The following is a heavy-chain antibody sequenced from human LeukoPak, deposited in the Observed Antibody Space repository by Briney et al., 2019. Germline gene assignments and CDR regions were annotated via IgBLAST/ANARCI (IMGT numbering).Heavy chain of an antibody. CDR3: ARVTKYYNSRNNYSTDV. J-gene: IGHJ6*03. V-gene: IGHV4-39*06. CDR2: FNYRGAV. CDR1: DGSTTGTRYY. D-gene: IGHD3-16*01. Sequence: SETLSLTCTVSDGSTTGTRYYWGWFRHPPGKGPEWIGNFNYRGAVYYNPSLRSRAAILLDTSKSQSPLRLTSVTAADTAVYFCARVTKYYNSRNNYSTDVWGKGTTVTVSS.